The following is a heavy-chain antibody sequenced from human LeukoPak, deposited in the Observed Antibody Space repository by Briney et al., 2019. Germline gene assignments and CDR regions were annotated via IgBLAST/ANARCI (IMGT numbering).Heavy chain of an antibody. Sequence: PSETLSLTCTVSGGSISNYYWNWIRQPAGKGLEWIERIYSDGTTNYNPSLKSRVTMSVDTSKNQVSLKLTSVTAADTAVYYCARDPSFSSGWFDPWGQGTLVSISS. CDR1: GGSISNYY. V-gene: IGHV4-4*07. J-gene: IGHJ5*02. CDR2: IYSDGTT. D-gene: IGHD2/OR15-2a*01. CDR3: ARDPSFSSGWFDP.